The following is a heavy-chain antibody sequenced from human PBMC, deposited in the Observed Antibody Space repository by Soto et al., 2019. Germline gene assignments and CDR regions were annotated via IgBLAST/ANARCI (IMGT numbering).Heavy chain of an antibody. CDR2: IKQDESEK. D-gene: IGHD1-26*01. J-gene: IGHJ4*02. CDR1: GLTFTDYW. CDR3: ASDRFRGTYYLRGVTYFFEE. Sequence: LRLSCVPYGLTFTDYWVSWVRQAPGKGLEWVANIKQDESEKNYLDSVKGRFTISRDNAKNSLYLQMNSLRAEDTAVYYCASDRFRGTYYLRGVTYFFEEWGQGAPVTVSS. V-gene: IGHV3-7*03.